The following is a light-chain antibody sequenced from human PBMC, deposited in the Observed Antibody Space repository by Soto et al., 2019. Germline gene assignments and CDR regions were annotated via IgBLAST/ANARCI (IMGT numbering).Light chain of an antibody. V-gene: IGKV1-5*03. J-gene: IGKJ1*01. CDR3: QQYTSYSS. CDR1: QSISSW. Sequence: DIQVTQTPSTLSASVGDRVTITCRVSQSISSWLAWYQQKPGKAPKVLIYKASSLESGVPSRFSGSGSGTEFTFSISSLQPDDLATYYCQQYTSYSSFGQGTRVEIK. CDR2: KAS.